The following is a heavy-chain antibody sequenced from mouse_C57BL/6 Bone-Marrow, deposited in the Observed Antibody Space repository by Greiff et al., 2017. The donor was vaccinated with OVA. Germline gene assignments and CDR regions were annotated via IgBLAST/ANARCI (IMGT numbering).Heavy chain of an antibody. CDR1: GYTFTDYE. CDR2: IDPETGGT. V-gene: IGHV1-15*01. Sequence: VQRVESGAELVRPGASVTLSCKASGYTFTDYEMHWVKQTPVHGLEWIGAIDPETGGTAYNQKFKGKAILTADKSSSTAYMELRSLTSEDSAVYYCTTMVTTEDYWGQGTTLTVSS. CDR3: TTMVTTEDY. D-gene: IGHD2-2*01. J-gene: IGHJ2*01.